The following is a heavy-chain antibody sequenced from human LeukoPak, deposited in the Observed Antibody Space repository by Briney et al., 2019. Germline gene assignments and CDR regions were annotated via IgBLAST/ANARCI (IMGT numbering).Heavy chain of an antibody. CDR3: AREPMVRGDTYAFNGMDV. D-gene: IGHD3-10*01. Sequence: GGSLRLSCAASGFTFSSYWMSWVRQAPGKGLEWVANIKQDGSEKYYVDSVKGRFTISRDNAKNSLYLQMNSLRAEDTAVYYCAREPMVRGDTYAFNGMDVWGLGTTVTVSS. CDR1: GFTFSSYW. CDR2: IKQDGSEK. J-gene: IGHJ6*02. V-gene: IGHV3-7*01.